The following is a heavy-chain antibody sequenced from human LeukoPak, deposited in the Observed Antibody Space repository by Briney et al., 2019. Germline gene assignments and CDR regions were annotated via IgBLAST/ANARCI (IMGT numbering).Heavy chain of an antibody. CDR3: ARVSSGYGDSL. Sequence: ASVKVSCKASGYIFTSFGFSWVRQAPGHGFEWMGWISAYSGNFKYAQEIDGRVTLTTDTSTSTASMELSGLTSADTAVYYCARVSSGYGDSLWGQGTLVTVSS. D-gene: IGHD4-17*01. CDR1: GYIFTSFG. J-gene: IGHJ4*02. CDR2: ISAYSGNF. V-gene: IGHV1-18*01.